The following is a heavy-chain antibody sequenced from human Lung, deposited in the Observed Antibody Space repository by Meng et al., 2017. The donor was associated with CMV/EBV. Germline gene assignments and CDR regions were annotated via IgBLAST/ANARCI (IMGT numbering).Heavy chain of an antibody. V-gene: IGHV3-30-3*01. CDR3: ATVISSYSSTWEYNLYYAYYGMDD. CDR1: GFSFSIYG. D-gene: IGHD6-13*01. J-gene: IGHJ6*02. CDR2: ISNDGSNE. Sequence: GESLKISCEASGFSFSIYGMHWVRQAPGKGLEWVALISNDGSNEYYADSVEGRFTISRDNSKNTLYLQMNSLRTEDTAVYYCATVISSYSSTWEYNLYYAYYGMDDWXQGTXVTVSS.